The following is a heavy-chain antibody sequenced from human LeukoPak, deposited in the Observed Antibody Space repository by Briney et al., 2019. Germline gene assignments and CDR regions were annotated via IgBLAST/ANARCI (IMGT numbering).Heavy chain of an antibody. J-gene: IGHJ4*02. D-gene: IGHD4-17*01. CDR3: ARGPYGDHVDALDY. Sequence: PGGSLRLSCAASGFTFSTYSMNWVRQAPGKGREWVSYISDSSGTIYYADSVKGRFTISRDNAKNSLYLQMNSLRAEDTAVYYCARGPYGDHVDALDYWGQGTLVTVSS. CDR1: GFTFSTYS. CDR2: ISDSSGTI. V-gene: IGHV3-48*01.